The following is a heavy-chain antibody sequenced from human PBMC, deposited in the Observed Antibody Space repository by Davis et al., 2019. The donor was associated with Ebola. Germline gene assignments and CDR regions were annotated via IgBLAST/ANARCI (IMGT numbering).Heavy chain of an antibody. CDR1: GGSIGSSNYY. CDR3: AIQVVGQTRIFDF. CDR2: LFYTGTT. J-gene: IGHJ4*02. Sequence: MPSETLSLTCSVSGGSIGSSNYYCSWLRQPPGKGLEWIGSLFYTGTTYFNPSLNSRVAVSVDTSRNHFSLKLSSATATDTATYYCAIQVVGQTRIFDFWGQGTLVTVSS. D-gene: IGHD2-15*01. V-gene: IGHV4-39*02.